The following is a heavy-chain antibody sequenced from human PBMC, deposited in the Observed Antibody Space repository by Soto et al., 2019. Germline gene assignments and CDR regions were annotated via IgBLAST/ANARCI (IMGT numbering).Heavy chain of an antibody. D-gene: IGHD5-12*01. CDR2: IWHDGSNK. J-gene: IGHJ4*02. CDR1: GFTFSSYG. Sequence: QVQLVESGGGVVQPGRSLRLSCAASGFTFSSYGMHWVRQAPGKGLEWVAVIWHDGSNKYYADSVKGRFTISRDNSKNTLYLQMNSLRAEDTAVYYCARDFGYSGYDWDLDYWGQGTLVTVSS. V-gene: IGHV3-33*01. CDR3: ARDFGYSGYDWDLDY.